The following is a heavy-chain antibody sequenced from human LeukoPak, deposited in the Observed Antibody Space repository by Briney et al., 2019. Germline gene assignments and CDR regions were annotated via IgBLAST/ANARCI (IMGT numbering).Heavy chain of an antibody. CDR3: ARERETTVTTPDFDY. Sequence: GGSLRLSCAASGFTFSSYSMNWVRQAPGKGLEWVSYISSSSSTIYYADSVKGRFTISRDNAKNSLYLQMNSLRAEDTAVYYCARERETTVTTPDFDYWGQGTLVAVSS. CDR1: GFTFSSYS. V-gene: IGHV3-48*01. J-gene: IGHJ4*02. CDR2: ISSSSSTI. D-gene: IGHD4-17*01.